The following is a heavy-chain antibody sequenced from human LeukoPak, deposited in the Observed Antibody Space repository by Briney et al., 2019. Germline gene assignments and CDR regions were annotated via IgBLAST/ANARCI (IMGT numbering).Heavy chain of an antibody. Sequence: GGSLRLSCAASGFIVSNNDMSWVRQAPGKGLEWVSLIYSGGRTYYADSVKGRFTISRDNSKNTLYLQMNSLRGEDTAVYYCARGCFYDRSPYCPFDYWGQGTLVTVSS. V-gene: IGHV3-53*01. CDR3: ARGCFYDRSPYCPFDY. CDR1: GFIVSNND. J-gene: IGHJ4*02. CDR2: IYSGGRT. D-gene: IGHD3-22*01.